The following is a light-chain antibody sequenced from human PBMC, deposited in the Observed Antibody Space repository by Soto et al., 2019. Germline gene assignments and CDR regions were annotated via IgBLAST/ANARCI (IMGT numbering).Light chain of an antibody. Sequence: QSVLTQPPSVSGAPGQRVTISCTGSSSNIGAGYDVHWYQQLPGTAPKLLIYGNSNRPSGVPDRFSGSKSGTSASLAITGPRAEDEADSYCHSYDSSLSGVVFGGGTKLTVL. J-gene: IGLJ2*01. CDR1: SSNIGAGYD. CDR3: HSYDSSLSGVV. CDR2: GNS. V-gene: IGLV1-40*01.